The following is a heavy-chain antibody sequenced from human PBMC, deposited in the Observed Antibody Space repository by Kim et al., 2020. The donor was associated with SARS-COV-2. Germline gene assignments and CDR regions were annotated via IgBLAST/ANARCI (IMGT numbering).Heavy chain of an antibody. Sequence: SETLSLTCAVYGGSFSGYYWSWIRQPPGKGLEWIGEINHSGSTNYNPSLKSRVTISVDTSKNQFSLKLSSVTAADTAVYYCARRAPAYYDILTGFSVGGMDVWGQGTTVTVSS. CDR3: ARRAPAYYDILTGFSVGGMDV. CDR2: INHSGST. J-gene: IGHJ6*02. V-gene: IGHV4-34*01. D-gene: IGHD3-9*01. CDR1: GGSFSGYY.